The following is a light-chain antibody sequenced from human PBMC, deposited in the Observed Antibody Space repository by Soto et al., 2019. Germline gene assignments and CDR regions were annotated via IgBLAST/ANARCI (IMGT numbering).Light chain of an antibody. V-gene: IGKV1-5*01. CDR3: QQYNSQSWT. CDR2: DAS. Sequence: DIQMTQSPSTLSGSVGDRVTITCRASQSITNRLAWYQQKPGKAPKVLIYDASILESGVPSRFTGRGSGTEFALTISSLQPDDFAIYYCQQYNSQSWTFGQGTKVDIK. J-gene: IGKJ1*01. CDR1: QSITNR.